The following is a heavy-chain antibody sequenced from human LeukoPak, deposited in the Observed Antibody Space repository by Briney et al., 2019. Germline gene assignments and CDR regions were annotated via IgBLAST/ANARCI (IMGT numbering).Heavy chain of an antibody. CDR2: LWYDGSNE. CDR3: AKGMTTGPRSVYHYMDV. D-gene: IGHD4-17*01. J-gene: IGHJ6*03. Sequence: GGSLRLSCVASGFTFRSYGMHWVRRAPGKGLEWLSLLWYDGSNEYYADSVKGRFTISRDNSKNTLYLQMNSLRAEDTAVYYCAKGMTTGPRSVYHYMDVWGKGTTVTVSS. V-gene: IGHV3-33*06. CDR1: GFTFRSYG.